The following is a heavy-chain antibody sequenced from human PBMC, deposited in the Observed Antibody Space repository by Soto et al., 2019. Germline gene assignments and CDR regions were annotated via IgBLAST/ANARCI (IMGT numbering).Heavy chain of an antibody. Sequence: QAQMVQSGAEVKKSGASVKLSCKASGYTFIAYSVYWVRHAPGQGLEYMGIINIRDGTTIYAQKFQVRATMNRDTSTSTVYMELSSLRTEDTALYYCARGGGTLDYWGQGTLVTVSS. CDR1: GYTFIAYS. V-gene: IGHV1-46*01. CDR3: ARGGGTLDY. J-gene: IGHJ4*02. CDR2: INIRDGTT.